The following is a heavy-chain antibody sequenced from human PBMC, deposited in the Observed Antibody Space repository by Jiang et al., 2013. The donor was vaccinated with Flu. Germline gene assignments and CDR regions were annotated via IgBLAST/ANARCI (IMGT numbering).Heavy chain of an antibody. Sequence: SQTLSLTCAISGDSVSSNSAAWNWIRQSPSRGLEWLGRTYYRSKWYNDYAVSVKSRITINPDTSKNQFSLQLNSVTPEDTAVYYCARVNGWYEWGYNWFDPWGQGTLVTVSS. CDR3: ARVNGWYEWGYNWFDP. CDR2: TYYRSKWYN. V-gene: IGHV6-1*01. CDR1: GDSVSSNSAA. J-gene: IGHJ5*02. D-gene: IGHD6-19*01.